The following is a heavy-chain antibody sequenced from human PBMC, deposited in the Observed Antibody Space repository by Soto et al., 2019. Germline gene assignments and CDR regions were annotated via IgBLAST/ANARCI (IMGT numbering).Heavy chain of an antibody. V-gene: IGHV4-39*01. D-gene: IGHD3-22*01. CDR1: GGSIRSNIYY. CDR2: VHYSGST. CDR3: ARQHYYDSSGYYTWN. J-gene: IGHJ4*02. Sequence: SETLSLTCSVSGGSIRSNIYYWGWICQPPGKGLEWIATVHYSGSTYYTPSLKNRVTISADTSKNQFSLRLNSVTAADTAVYYCARQHYYDSSGYYTWNWGKGTQVTVSS.